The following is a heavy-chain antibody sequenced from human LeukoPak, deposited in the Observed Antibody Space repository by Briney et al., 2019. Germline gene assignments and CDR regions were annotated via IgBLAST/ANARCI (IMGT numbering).Heavy chain of an antibody. CDR1: GYTLTGYY. CDR3: AREIPLMAAFDI. Sequence: ASVKVSCKASGYTLTGYYMHWVRQAPGQGLEWMGWINPNSGGTNYAQKFQGRVTMTRDTSISTAYMELSRLRSDDTAVYYCAREIPLMAAFDIWGQGTMVTVSS. J-gene: IGHJ3*02. D-gene: IGHD5-24*01. CDR2: INPNSGGT. V-gene: IGHV1-2*02.